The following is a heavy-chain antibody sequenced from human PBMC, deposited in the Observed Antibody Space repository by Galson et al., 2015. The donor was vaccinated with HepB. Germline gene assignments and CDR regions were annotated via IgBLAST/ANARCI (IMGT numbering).Heavy chain of an antibody. CDR3: STAQLSAYYYDTRGFYDYFDY. J-gene: IGHJ4*02. CDR2: IRSTTDGGTT. V-gene: IGHV3-15*01. D-gene: IGHD3-22*01. Sequence: SLRLSCAASGFAFNNAWMTWVRQAPGKGLEWVGRIRSTTDGGTTDYAAPVKGRFTISRDDSINTLYLQMSSLKTEDTAVYYCSTAQLSAYYYDTRGFYDYFDYWGQGTLVTVSS. CDR1: GFAFNNAW.